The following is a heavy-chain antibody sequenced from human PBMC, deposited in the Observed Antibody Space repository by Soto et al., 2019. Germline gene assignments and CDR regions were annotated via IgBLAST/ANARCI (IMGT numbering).Heavy chain of an antibody. V-gene: IGHV3-33*01. Sequence: QVQLVESGGGVVQPGRSLRLSCAASGFTFSSYGMHWVRQAPGKGLEWVAVIWYDGSNKYYADSVKGRFTISRDNSKNTLYLQMNSLRAEDTAVYYCARDSDGYNSYYFDYWGQGTLVTVPS. CDR3: ARDSDGYNSYYFDY. J-gene: IGHJ4*02. CDR1: GFTFSSYG. D-gene: IGHD1-1*01. CDR2: IWYDGSNK.